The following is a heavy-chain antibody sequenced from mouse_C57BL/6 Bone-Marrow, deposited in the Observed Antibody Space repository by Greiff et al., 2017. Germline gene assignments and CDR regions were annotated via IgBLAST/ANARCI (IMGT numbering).Heavy chain of an antibody. V-gene: IGHV5-4*01. CDR3: GGVSTAFDV. J-gene: IGHJ1*03. Sequence: EVQRVESGGGLVKPGGSLKLSCAASGFTFSSYAMSWVRQTPEKRLEWVATISDGGSYTYYPDNVKGRFTISRDNAKNSLYLQMSNLKSEDTAMYYCGGVSTAFDVWGTGTTVTVSS. D-gene: IGHD1-2*01. CDR2: ISDGGSYT. CDR1: GFTFSSYA.